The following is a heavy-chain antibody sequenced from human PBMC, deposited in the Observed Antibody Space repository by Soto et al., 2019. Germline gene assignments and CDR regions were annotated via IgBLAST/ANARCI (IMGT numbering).Heavy chain of an antibody. D-gene: IGHD6-19*01. CDR2: INAGNGNT. V-gene: IGHV1-3*01. CDR1: GYTFTSYA. J-gene: IGHJ4*02. Sequence: VKVSCKASGYTFTSYAMHWVRQAPGQRLEWMGWINAGNGNTKYSQKFQGRVTITRDTSASTAYMELSSLRSEDTAVYYCARDRGIAVAGTFDYWGQGTLVTVSS. CDR3: ARDRGIAVAGTFDY.